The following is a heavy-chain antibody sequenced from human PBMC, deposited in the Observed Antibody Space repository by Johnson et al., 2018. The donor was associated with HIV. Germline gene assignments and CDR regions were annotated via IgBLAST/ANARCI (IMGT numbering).Heavy chain of an antibody. CDR1: GFTFSSYG. CDR3: ASRGREIVAAGILGAFDI. Sequence: QVQLVESGGGVVQPGRSLRLSCAASGFTFSSYGMHWVRQAPGKGLEWVAVISYDGGNKYYADSVKGRFTISRDNSKNTLYLQMNSLRSEDTAVYYCASRGREIVAAGILGAFDIWGQGTMVTVSS. V-gene: IGHV3-30*03. D-gene: IGHD6-13*01. CDR2: ISYDGGNK. J-gene: IGHJ3*02.